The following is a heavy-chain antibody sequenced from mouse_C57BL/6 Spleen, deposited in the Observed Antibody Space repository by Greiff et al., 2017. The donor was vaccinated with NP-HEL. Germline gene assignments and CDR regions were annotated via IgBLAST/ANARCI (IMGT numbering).Heavy chain of an antibody. Sequence: QVQLQQSGAELVRPGTSVKVSCKASGYAFTNYLIEWVKQRPGQGLEWIGVINPGSGGTNYNEKFKGKATLTADKSSSTAYMQLSSLTSEDSAVYFCARSGITTVVALDYWGQGTTLTVSS. CDR1: GYAFTNYL. CDR2: INPGSGGT. J-gene: IGHJ2*01. V-gene: IGHV1-54*01. D-gene: IGHD1-1*01. CDR3: ARSGITTVVALDY.